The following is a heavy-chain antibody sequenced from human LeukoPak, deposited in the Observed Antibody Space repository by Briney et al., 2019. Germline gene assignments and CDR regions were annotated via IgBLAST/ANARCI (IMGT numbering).Heavy chain of an antibody. Sequence: WETLSLTCAVYGGSFSGYYWSWIRQPPGKGLEWIGEINHSGSTNYNPSLKSRVTISVDTSKNQFSLKLSSVTAADTAVYYCAELEREYWGQGTLVTVSS. CDR1: GGSFSGYY. CDR2: INHSGST. D-gene: IGHD1-1*01. V-gene: IGHV4-34*01. J-gene: IGHJ4*02. CDR3: AELEREY.